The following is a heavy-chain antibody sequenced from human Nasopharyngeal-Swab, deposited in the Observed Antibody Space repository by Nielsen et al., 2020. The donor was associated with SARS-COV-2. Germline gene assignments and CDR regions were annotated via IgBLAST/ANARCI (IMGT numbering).Heavy chain of an antibody. Sequence: GESLKISCATSGYRFTDSWLAWVRQAPGKGLECMGTIFPGDSDTRYSPSFEGRVTISVDQSITTAYLHWTSLKASDTAKYYCAIGAAVGTLFHGMDVWGQGTMVTVSS. CDR3: AIGAAVGTLFHGMDV. V-gene: IGHV5-51*01. CDR1: GYRFTDSW. J-gene: IGHJ6*02. CDR2: IFPGDSDT. D-gene: IGHD1-26*01.